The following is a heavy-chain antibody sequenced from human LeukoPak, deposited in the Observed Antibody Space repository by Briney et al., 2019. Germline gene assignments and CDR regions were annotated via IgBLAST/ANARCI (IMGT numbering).Heavy chain of an antibody. CDR2: ISRNSGTI. V-gene: IGHV3-9*01. J-gene: IGHJ3*02. CDR1: GFTFDDFA. Sequence: GGSLRLSCAAFGFTFDDFAMSWVRQAPGKGLEWVSVISRNSGTIRYVDSVKGRFTISRDSAKNSLYLQMNSLRVEDTAVYYCARDDTHSDTSGSFYDAFDIWGQGTMVTVSS. D-gene: IGHD3-22*01. CDR3: ARDDTHSDTSGSFYDAFDI.